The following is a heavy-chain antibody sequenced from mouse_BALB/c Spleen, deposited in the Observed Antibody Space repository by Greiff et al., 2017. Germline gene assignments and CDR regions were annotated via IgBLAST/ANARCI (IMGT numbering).Heavy chain of an antibody. V-gene: IGHV2-2*02. D-gene: IGHD2-1*01. J-gene: IGHJ4*01. Sequence: QVQLQQSGPGLVQPSQTLSITCTASGFSLTSYGVHWVRQSPGKGLEWLGVIWSGGSTDYNAAFISRLSISKDNSKSQVFFKMNSLQANDTAIYYCARNPDGNFYAMDYWGQGTSVTVSS. CDR2: IWSGGST. CDR1: GFSLTSYG. CDR3: ARNPDGNFYAMDY.